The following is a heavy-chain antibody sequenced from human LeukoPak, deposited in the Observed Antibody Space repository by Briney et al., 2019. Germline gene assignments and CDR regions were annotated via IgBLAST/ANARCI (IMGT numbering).Heavy chain of an antibody. CDR1: GFTFSSYG. CDR3: AKDRVYYDILTGYYKNYYYGMDV. CDR2: ISYDGSNK. J-gene: IGHJ6*02. Sequence: GRSLRLPCAASGFTFSSYGMHWVRQAPGKGLEWVAVISYDGSNKYYADSVKGRFTISRDNSKNTLYLQMNSLRAEDTAVYYCAKDRVYYDILTGYYKNYYYGMDVWGQGTTVTVSS. V-gene: IGHV3-30*18. D-gene: IGHD3-9*01.